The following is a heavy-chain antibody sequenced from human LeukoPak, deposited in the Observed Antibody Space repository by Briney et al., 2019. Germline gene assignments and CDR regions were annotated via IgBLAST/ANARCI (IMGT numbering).Heavy chain of an antibody. D-gene: IGHD6-6*01. J-gene: IGHJ4*02. Sequence: SETLSLTCTVSDDSVSSDNYYWSWIRQPPGKGLGWIGYVYYSGSTNYNPSLKSRVTISVDTSKNQFSLKLSSVTAADTAVYFCARRKAVRPRDYYFDYWGQGTLVTVSS. CDR2: VYYSGST. CDR3: ARRKAVRPRDYYFDY. CDR1: DDSVSSDNYY. V-gene: IGHV4-61*01.